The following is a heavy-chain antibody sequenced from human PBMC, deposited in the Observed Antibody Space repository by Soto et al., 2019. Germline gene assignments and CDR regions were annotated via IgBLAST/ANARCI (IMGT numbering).Heavy chain of an antibody. CDR1: GFPFSSYS. Sequence: GGSLRLSCAASGFPFSSYSMKWVRQAPGKGLAWVSSISSSSSYIYYADSVKGRFTIYRDNAKNSLYLQMNSLRAEDTAVYYCARDGVRDIVVVPAAPTTDWFDPWGQGTLVTVSS. J-gene: IGHJ5*02. D-gene: IGHD2-2*01. CDR2: ISSSSSYI. CDR3: ARDGVRDIVVVPAAPTTDWFDP. V-gene: IGHV3-21*01.